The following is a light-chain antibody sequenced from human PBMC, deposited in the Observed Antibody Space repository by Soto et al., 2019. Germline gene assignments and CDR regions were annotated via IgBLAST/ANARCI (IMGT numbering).Light chain of an antibody. CDR1: QGISSW. V-gene: IGKV1-12*01. J-gene: IGKJ5*01. Sequence: DIQMTQSPSSVSASVEDRVTITCRASQGISSWLAWYQQRKGKPPKILIYDVSSLPRGVPSRFSGSGSGTDFTLTISSLQPEDFKTYYCQQNYNTLITFGQGTRLEIK. CDR3: QQNYNTLIT. CDR2: DVS.